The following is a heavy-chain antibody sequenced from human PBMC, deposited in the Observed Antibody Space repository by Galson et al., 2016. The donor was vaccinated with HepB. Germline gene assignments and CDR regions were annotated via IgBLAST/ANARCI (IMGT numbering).Heavy chain of an antibody. CDR1: GFTFDDFA. Sequence: SLRLSCAASGFTFDDFAMHWVRQAPGKGLEWVSGISLNSGTIGYADSVKGRFTISRDNAKNSLYLQMNSLRPEDTALYYCAKDQNRGGYLSYYYGMDVWGPGTTVTVSS. D-gene: IGHD1-26*01. J-gene: IGHJ6*02. V-gene: IGHV3-9*01. CDR3: AKDQNRGGYLSYYYGMDV. CDR2: ISLNSGTI.